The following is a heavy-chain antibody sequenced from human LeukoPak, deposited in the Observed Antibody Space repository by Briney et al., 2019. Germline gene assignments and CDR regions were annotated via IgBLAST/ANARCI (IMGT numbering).Heavy chain of an antibody. D-gene: IGHD5-12*01. CDR1: AFTCSSSV. V-gene: IGHV3-23*01. Sequence: GGNLRFTCAAYAFTCSSSVMTRLRQAPGKGLHRVPTISGCGCTTYYAEAVEDRFPIYRDNYKNTLYVEMDSLRSDHTAVYSCAKDPPSVVAKAFHIWGQGTMVSVS. CDR3: AKDPPSVVAKAFHI. CDR2: ISGCGCTT. J-gene: IGHJ3*02.